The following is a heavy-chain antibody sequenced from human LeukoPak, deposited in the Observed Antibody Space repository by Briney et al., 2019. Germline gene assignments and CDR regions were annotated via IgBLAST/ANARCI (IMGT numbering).Heavy chain of an antibody. CDR2: INHSGST. Sequence: PSETLSLTCAVYGGSFSGYYWSWIRQPPGKGLEWIGEINHSGSTNYNPSLKSRVTISVDTSKNQFSLKLSSVTAADTAVYYCARVRVTGLYYYYYMDVWGKGTTVTVSS. CDR3: ARVRVTGLYYYYYMDV. V-gene: IGHV4-34*01. J-gene: IGHJ6*03. CDR1: GGSFSGYY. D-gene: IGHD2-21*02.